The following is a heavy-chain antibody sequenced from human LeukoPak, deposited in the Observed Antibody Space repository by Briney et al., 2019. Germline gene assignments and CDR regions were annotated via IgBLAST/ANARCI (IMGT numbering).Heavy chain of an antibody. CDR2: ISGSGGST. V-gene: IGHV3-23*01. CDR1: GVTFSSYV. CDR3: AEEANGSVLPPFDY. J-gene: IGHJ4*02. D-gene: IGHD3-10*01. Sequence: QAGGSLRLSCAASGVTFSSYVMSCVRQAPGKGLGWVSAISGSGGSTYYSAAVKGRFTISRDNSKNTLYLQMNSLRAEDTAVYYCAEEANGSVLPPFDYWGQGTLVTVSS.